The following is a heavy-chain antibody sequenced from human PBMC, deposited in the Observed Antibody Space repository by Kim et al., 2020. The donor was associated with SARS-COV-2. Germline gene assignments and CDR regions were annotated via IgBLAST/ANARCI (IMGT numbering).Heavy chain of an antibody. D-gene: IGHD1-7*01. V-gene: IGHV3-11*05. CDR3: GRAPMGTVDF. Sequence: GGSLRLSCAASGVAFSEYDMTWIRQDPGKGLAWGSYISGSTTYSRYADSVKGRFTISRDNARNSLYLQMDSLTVDDKSVYYCGRAPMGTVDFWGQGTLVT. J-gene: IGHJ4*02. CDR1: GVAFSEYD. CDR2: ISGSTTYS.